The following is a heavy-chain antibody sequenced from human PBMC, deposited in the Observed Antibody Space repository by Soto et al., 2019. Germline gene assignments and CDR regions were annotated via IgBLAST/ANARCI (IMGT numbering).Heavy chain of an antibody. V-gene: IGHV4-61*01. CDR2: TYYSGST. D-gene: IGHD1-20*01. CDR1: GGSVSSGSYY. Sequence: SETLSLTCTVSGGSVSSGSYYLIWILQPPGKGLEWIGYTYYSGSTNYNHPRKSRVNISVDTSKDRFFLKLSSVTAADTDVYYCARDLGITGTYYYYYGMDVWGQGTTVHVSS. CDR3: ARDLGITGTYYYYYGMDV. J-gene: IGHJ6*02.